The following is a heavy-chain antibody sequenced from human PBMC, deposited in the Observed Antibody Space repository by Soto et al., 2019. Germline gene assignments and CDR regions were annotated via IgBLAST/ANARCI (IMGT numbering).Heavy chain of an antibody. J-gene: IGHJ6*02. CDR1: GFTFDDYA. CDR2: IDWNGGST. CDR3: VKGRGSYFVYFGLDV. D-gene: IGHD1-26*01. Sequence: EVQLVESGGGLVQPGRSLRLSCVASGFTFDDYAMHWVRQTPGKGLEWVSSIDWNGGSTAYADSVKGRFTISRDNARNSPYLQMNSLRPEDTALYYCVKGRGSYFVYFGLDVWGQGTTVTVSS. V-gene: IGHV3-9*01.